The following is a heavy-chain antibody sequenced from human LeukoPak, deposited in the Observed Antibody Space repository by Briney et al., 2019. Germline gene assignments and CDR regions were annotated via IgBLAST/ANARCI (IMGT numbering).Heavy chain of an antibody. D-gene: IGHD3-10*01. Sequence: PGGSLRLSCAASGFTFSSYSMNWVRQAPGKGLEWVSYISSSSSTIYYADSVKGRFTISRDNAKNSLYLQMNSLRAEDTAVYYCARGFGSGYYGSGSYKGDGAFDIWGQGTMVTVSS. CDR3: ARGFGSGYYGSGSYKGDGAFDI. V-gene: IGHV3-48*04. J-gene: IGHJ3*02. CDR1: GFTFSSYS. CDR2: ISSSSSTI.